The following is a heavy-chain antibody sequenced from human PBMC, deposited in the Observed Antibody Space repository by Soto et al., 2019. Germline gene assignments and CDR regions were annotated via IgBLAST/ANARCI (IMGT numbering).Heavy chain of an antibody. D-gene: IGHD2-15*01. CDR2: IGDSEGETT. V-gene: IGHV3-23*01. J-gene: IGHJ5*01. Sequence: EVQLLESGGGLVQPGGSLRLSCAASGFTFSTYAMTWVRQAPGKGPEWVSRIGDSEGETTHYADSVKGRFTISRDNAKNPLYLPMNSLRVEDTAIYYCAKGYCGGGRCYDLDNWFDSWGQGTRVTVSS. CDR3: AKGYCGGGRCYDLDNWFDS. CDR1: GFTFSTYA.